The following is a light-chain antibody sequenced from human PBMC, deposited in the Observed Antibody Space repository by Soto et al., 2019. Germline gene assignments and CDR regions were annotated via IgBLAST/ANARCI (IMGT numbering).Light chain of an antibody. CDR1: PSGSPW. Sequence: DIHMTQSPSTLSVSVRDRVTITCRASPSGSPWLAWYQQKPGKAPRLLIYQASTLESGVPSRFSGSGADTEFTLTISSLQPDDVATNCCQQYHSYPYTFGQGAKLEI. V-gene: IGKV1-5*03. J-gene: IGKJ2*01. CDR3: QQYHSYPYT. CDR2: QAS.